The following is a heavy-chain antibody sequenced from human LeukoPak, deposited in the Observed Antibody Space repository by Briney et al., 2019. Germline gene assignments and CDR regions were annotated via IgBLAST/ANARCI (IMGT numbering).Heavy chain of an antibody. J-gene: IGHJ1*01. CDR3: ARGPPQRWLAFLH. D-gene: IGHD6-19*01. Sequence: SETLSLTCAVYGGSFSGYYWSWIRQPPGKGLEWIGEINHSGSTNYNPSLKSRVTISVDTSKNQFSLKLNSVTAADTAVYYCARGPPQRWLAFLHWGQGTLVTVSS. V-gene: IGHV4-34*01. CDR2: INHSGST. CDR1: GGSFSGYY.